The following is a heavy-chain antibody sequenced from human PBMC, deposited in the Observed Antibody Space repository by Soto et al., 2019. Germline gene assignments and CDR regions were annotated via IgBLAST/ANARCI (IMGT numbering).Heavy chain of an antibody. CDR2: IYPDDSDA. CDR1: GYSFTSQY. V-gene: IGHV5-51*01. D-gene: IGHD2-21*02. J-gene: IGHJ3*02. Sequence: GESLKISCKSSGYSFTSQYIAWVRQMPVRGLEWMGIIYPDDSDAIYNPSFQGQVTISADKSISTAYLQWSSLKASDTAIYYFARLFCGGDCFSGGRAFDIWGQGTMVTVSS. CDR3: ARLFCGGDCFSGGRAFDI.